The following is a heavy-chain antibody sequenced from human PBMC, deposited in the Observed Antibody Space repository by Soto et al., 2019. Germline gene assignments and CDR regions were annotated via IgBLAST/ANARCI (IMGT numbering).Heavy chain of an antibody. CDR3: AGSYDSSGYNGEYFQH. J-gene: IGHJ1*01. CDR1: GGSISSGDYY. Sequence: QVQLQESGPGLVKPSQTLSLTCTVSGGSISSGDYYWSWIRQPPGKGLEWIGYIYYSGSTYYNPSLKSRVTISVDTSKNQFYLKLSSVTAADTAVYYCAGSYDSSGYNGEYFQHWGQGTLVTVSS. D-gene: IGHD3-22*01. CDR2: IYYSGST. V-gene: IGHV4-30-4*01.